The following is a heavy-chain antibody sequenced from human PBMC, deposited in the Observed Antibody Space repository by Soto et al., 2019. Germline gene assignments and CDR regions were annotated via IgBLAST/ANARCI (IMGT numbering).Heavy chain of an antibody. V-gene: IGHV1-69*06. CDR3: AKFDPLGELLWFDP. J-gene: IGHJ5*02. D-gene: IGHD3-16*01. CDR2: IIPVFGTV. Sequence: QEQLVQSGAEVKKPGSSVKVSCRASGGTFSNYAISWVRQAPGRGLEWMGGIIPVFGTVVYAQKLQGRVTITADSSARMAYLELRSLRSDDTAVYYCAKFDPLGELLWFDPWGQGTLVTVSS. CDR1: GGTFSNYA.